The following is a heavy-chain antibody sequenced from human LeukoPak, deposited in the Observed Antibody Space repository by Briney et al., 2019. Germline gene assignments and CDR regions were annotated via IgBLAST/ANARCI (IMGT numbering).Heavy chain of an antibody. Sequence: GGSLRLSCAASGFTFSSYAMSWVRQAPGKGLEWVANIKQDGSEKYYVDSVKGRFTISRDNAKNSLYLQMNSLRAEDTAVYYCVTYYYGSGSSNWFDPWGQGTLVTVSS. D-gene: IGHD3-10*01. V-gene: IGHV3-7*01. CDR2: IKQDGSEK. CDR1: GFTFSSYA. CDR3: VTYYYGSGSSNWFDP. J-gene: IGHJ5*02.